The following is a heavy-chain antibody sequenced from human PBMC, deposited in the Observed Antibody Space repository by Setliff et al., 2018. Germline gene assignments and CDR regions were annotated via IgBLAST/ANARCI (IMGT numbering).Heavy chain of an antibody. D-gene: IGHD6-19*01. CDR2: IYTSGST. CDR3: ARAISGWYSAYYYYMDV. J-gene: IGHJ6*03. V-gene: IGHV4-61*09. Sequence: SETLSLTCSVSGGSISSGSDYWTWIRQPAGKGLEYIGHIYTSGSTSYNPSLKSRVTISLDTSKNQFSLNLSSVTATDTAVYYCARAISGWYSAYYYYMDVWGKGTTVTVSS. CDR1: GGSISSGSDY.